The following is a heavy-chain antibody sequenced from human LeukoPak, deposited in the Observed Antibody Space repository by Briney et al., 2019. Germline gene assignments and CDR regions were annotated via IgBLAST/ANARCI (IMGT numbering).Heavy chain of an antibody. CDR1: GGSISSYY. CDR2: IYYSGST. J-gene: IGHJ3*02. D-gene: IGHD5-24*01. V-gene: IGHV4-59*08. CDR3: ARHERDVSWDHAFDI. Sequence: ETLSLTCTISGGSISSYYWSWIRQPPGKGLEWIGYIYYSGSTSYNPSLKSRVTILVDTSKNQFSLKLRSVTAADTAVYYCARHERDVSWDHAFDIWGQGTMVTVSS.